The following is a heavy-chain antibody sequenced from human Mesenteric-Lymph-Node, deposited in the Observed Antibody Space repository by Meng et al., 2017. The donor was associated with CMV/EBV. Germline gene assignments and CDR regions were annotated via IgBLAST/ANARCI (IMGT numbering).Heavy chain of an antibody. Sequence: GESLKISCAASGFTFSNYGMYWLRQAPGKGLEWVGFIRFDGITEDYADSVRGRFTISRDNSKNTLYLQMNSLKPEDTAVYYCAKDRYSGTHTYFDYWGQGTLVTVSS. CDR1: GFTFSNYG. J-gene: IGHJ4*02. V-gene: IGHV3-30*02. CDR3: AKDRYSGTHTYFDY. CDR2: IRFDGITE. D-gene: IGHD1-26*01.